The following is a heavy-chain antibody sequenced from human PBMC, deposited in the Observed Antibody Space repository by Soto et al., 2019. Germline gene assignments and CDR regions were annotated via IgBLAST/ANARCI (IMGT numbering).Heavy chain of an antibody. Sequence: EVQMVESGGGLVKPGGSHRLSCVASGFTFRSAGVTWVRQAPGRGLEWLGRILSTTKGATTAYAAPVKGRFTISRDDSKNAVYLEMNRLKSEDTAVYYCSTTVPSFRYYDARDVWGQGTTVIVSS. D-gene: IGHD4-17*01. J-gene: IGHJ6*02. CDR1: GFTFRSAG. V-gene: IGHV3-15*01. CDR3: STTVPSFRYYDARDV. CDR2: ILSTTKGATT.